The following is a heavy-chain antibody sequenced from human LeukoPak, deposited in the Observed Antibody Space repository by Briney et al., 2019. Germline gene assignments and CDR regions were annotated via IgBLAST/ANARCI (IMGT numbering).Heavy chain of an antibody. Sequence: SETLSLTCAVYGGSFSGYYWTWIRQTPGKGLEWIGEINDRGSTDYNPSLKSRVSISVDTSKNQFSLKLTSVTAADTAFYYCARGLGRFLEYRAHWGQGTLVTASS. D-gene: IGHD3-3*01. CDR1: GGSFSGYY. J-gene: IGHJ4*02. CDR3: ARGLGRFLEYRAH. V-gene: IGHV4-34*01. CDR2: INDRGST.